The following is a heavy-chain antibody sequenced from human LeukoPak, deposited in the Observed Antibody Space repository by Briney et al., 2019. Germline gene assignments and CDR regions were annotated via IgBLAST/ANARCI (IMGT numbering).Heavy chain of an antibody. V-gene: IGHV4-39*01. J-gene: IGHJ4*02. CDR3: ARLGYNYDYGFDY. Sequence: PSETLSLTCTVSGGSISSSNYYWDWIRQPPGTGLEWIGNIYYSGSTYYNPSLKSRVTISVDTSKNQFSLKLSSVTAADTAVYYCARLGYNYDYGFDYWGQGTLVTVSS. CDR1: GGSISSSNYY. D-gene: IGHD5-18*01. CDR2: IYYSGST.